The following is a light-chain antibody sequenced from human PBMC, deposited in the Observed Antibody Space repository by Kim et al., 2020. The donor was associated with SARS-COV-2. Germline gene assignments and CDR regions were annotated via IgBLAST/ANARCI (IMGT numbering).Light chain of an antibody. CDR3: AAWDDSLNNLV. CDR1: TSNIGKNP. V-gene: IGLV1-44*01. CDR2: LHK. J-gene: IGLJ3*02. Sequence: GERVTMPCHGSTSNIGKNPVHWYQQLPGTAPKLLVPLHKQRPYGVPGRFPGPKSGTSASLAITGLQSEDEAYYHCAAWDDSLNNLVFGGGTQLTVL.